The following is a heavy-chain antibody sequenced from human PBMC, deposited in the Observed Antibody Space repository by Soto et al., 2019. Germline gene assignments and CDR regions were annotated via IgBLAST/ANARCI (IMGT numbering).Heavy chain of an antibody. CDR3: ARAAPYYDFFDGYYYYGMDV. D-gene: IGHD3-3*01. CDR2: INPNSGGT. CDR1: GYTLTGYY. J-gene: IGHJ6*02. V-gene: IGHV1-2*04. Sequence: ASVKVSCKASGYTLTGYYMHWVRQAPGQGLEWMGWINPNSGGTNYAQKFQGWVTMTRDTSISTAYMELSRLRSNDTAVYYCARAAPYYDFFDGYYYYGMDVWGQGTTVTVSS.